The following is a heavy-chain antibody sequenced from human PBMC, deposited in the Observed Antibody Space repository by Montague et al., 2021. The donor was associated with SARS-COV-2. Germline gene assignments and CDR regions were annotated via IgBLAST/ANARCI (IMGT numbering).Heavy chain of an antibody. CDR2: INQSGRT. CDR3: ARRASTVWGVTVSAELDS. D-gene: IGHD3-10*01. Sequence: SETLSLTCAVYGGSFSGYYWSWIRQPPEKGLEWIGEINQSGRTNNKPPLKSRVIISVDTSKNQFSLKLSSVTAADTAVYFCARRASTVWGVTVSAELDSWGQGILVIVSS. V-gene: IGHV4-34*01. J-gene: IGHJ4*02. CDR1: GGSFSGYY.